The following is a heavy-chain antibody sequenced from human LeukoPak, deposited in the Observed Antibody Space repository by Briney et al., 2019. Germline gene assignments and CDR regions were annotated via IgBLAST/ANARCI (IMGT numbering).Heavy chain of an antibody. V-gene: IGHV3-23*01. J-gene: IGHJ4*02. CDR2: VSGSGDST. CDR3: AKSNDFMGVGYFEY. Sequence: GGSLRLSCAASGFTFNIYAMTWVRQAPGKGLEWVSVVSGSGDSTYYADSVKGRVTISRENSKNTLHLQMNSLRAEDTAVYYCAKSNDFMGVGYFEYWGQGILVTVSS. D-gene: IGHD2-15*01. CDR1: GFTFNIYA.